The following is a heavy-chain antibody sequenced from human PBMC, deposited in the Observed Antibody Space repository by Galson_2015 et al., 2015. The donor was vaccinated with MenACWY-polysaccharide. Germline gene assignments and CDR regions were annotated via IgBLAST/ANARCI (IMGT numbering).Heavy chain of an antibody. Sequence: SLRLSCAASGSRFSHSGMHWVRQAPGKGLEWVAVIQYDGSKIVYADSVKGRFTISRDNSKNTLILEMNSLGAEDTAVYYCAREGSRVVFHAFDTWGQGTMVTVSS. CDR3: AREGSRVVFHAFDT. J-gene: IGHJ3*02. D-gene: IGHD6-13*01. CDR1: GSRFSHSG. CDR2: IQYDGSKI. V-gene: IGHV3-33*01.